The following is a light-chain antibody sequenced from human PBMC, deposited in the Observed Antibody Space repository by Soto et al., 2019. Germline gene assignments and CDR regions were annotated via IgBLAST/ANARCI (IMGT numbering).Light chain of an antibody. CDR2: DVS. CDR1: DSDIGRYDY. Sequence: QSALTQPRSVAGSPGQSVTISCTGTDSDIGRYDYVSWYQQHPGKAPKLLIYDVSQRPSGVPDRFSGSKSGNTASLTISGLQTDDEADYFCCSYVGSYSLRVFGIVTKLTVL. V-gene: IGLV2-11*01. CDR3: CSYVGSYSLRV. J-gene: IGLJ1*01.